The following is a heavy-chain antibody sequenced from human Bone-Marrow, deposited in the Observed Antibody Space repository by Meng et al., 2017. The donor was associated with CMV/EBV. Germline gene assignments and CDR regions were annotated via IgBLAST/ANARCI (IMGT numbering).Heavy chain of an antibody. J-gene: IGHJ5*02. V-gene: IGHV3-30-3*01. CDR3: AREWNPAAGVRGFDP. D-gene: IGHD6-13*01. CDR1: GFSFYNFA. Sequence: SGFSFYNFAMHWGRQAPGKGLEWVAVISYDGSNEYHAGSVRDRFTVSRDNSKNTMYLQMNSLRSDDTAVYFCAREWNPAAGVRGFDPWGQGTLVTVSS. CDR2: ISYDGSNE.